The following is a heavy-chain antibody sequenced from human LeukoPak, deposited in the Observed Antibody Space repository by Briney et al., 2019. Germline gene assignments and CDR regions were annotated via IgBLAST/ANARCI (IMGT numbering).Heavy chain of an antibody. Sequence: PGGSLRLSCAASGFTFSSYSMNWVRQAPGKGLEWVSYISSSSSTIYYADSVKGRFTISRDNAKNSLYLQMNSLRAEDTAVYYCARDSGGYEDNYYYYYMDVWGKGTTVTVSS. CDR3: ARDSGGYEDNYYYYYMDV. D-gene: IGHD1-26*01. CDR1: GFTFSSYS. CDR2: ISSSSSTI. J-gene: IGHJ6*03. V-gene: IGHV3-48*04.